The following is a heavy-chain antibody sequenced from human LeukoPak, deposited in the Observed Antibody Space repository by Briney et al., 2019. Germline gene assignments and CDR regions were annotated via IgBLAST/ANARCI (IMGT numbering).Heavy chain of an antibody. CDR1: GFTFINFP. J-gene: IGHJ4*02. CDR3: VKGFGELLSRY. D-gene: IGHD3-10*01. CDR2: ISSNGGST. Sequence: GGSLRLSCSASGFTFINFPMHWVRQAPGKGLEYVSAISSNGGSTYYADSVKGRFTISRDNSKNTLYLQMSSLRAEDTAVYYCVKGFGELLSRYWGQGTLVTVSS. V-gene: IGHV3-64D*06.